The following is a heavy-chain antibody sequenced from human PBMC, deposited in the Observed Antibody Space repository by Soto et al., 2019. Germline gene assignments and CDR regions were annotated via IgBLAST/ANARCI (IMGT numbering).Heavy chain of an antibody. CDR1: GFTFSDRY. CDR3: VRGYRGVDY. D-gene: IGHD5-12*01. J-gene: IGHJ4*02. Sequence: ESGGGLVPPGGSLRLSCEVSGFTFSDRYMDWVRQAPGRGLEWVGRSRNKANSYTTEYATSVKGRFTVSRDDSKNLFFLQMNSLKTVDTAVYYCVRGYRGVDYWGQGALVTVSS. CDR2: SRNKANSYTT. V-gene: IGHV3-72*01.